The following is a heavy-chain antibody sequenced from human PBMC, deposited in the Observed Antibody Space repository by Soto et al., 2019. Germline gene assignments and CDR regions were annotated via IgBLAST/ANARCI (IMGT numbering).Heavy chain of an antibody. D-gene: IGHD3-22*01. CDR3: ARAEGTYYYDSSGYYDY. Sequence: QVQLVESGGGVVQPGRSLRLSCAASGFTFGSHGMHWVRQGPGKGLEWVAVISYDGSNKYYADSVKGRFTISRDNSKNTLYLQMNSLRAEDTAVYYCARAEGTYYYDSSGYYDYWGQGTLVTVSS. CDR1: GFTFGSHG. CDR2: ISYDGSNK. J-gene: IGHJ4*02. V-gene: IGHV3-30*19.